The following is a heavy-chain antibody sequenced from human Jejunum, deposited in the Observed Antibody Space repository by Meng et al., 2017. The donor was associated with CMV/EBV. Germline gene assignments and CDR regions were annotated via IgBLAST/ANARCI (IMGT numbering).Heavy chain of an antibody. Sequence: GISVSDNYMSWVRQAPGKGLEWVPVIYSDSGTYYADSVRGRFTTSRDTAKNTLYLQLNSLRAEDTAVYYCARDRRNRLKHYGMDVWGQGTTVTVSS. V-gene: IGHV3-66*01. J-gene: IGHJ6*02. CDR2: IYSDSGT. CDR1: GISVSDNY. CDR3: ARDRRNRLKHYGMDV.